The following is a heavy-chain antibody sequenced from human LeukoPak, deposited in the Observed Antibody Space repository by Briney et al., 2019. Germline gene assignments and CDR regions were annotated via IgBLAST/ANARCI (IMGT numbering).Heavy chain of an antibody. V-gene: IGHV4-31*03. CDR2: IYYSGST. Sequence: PSETLSLTCTVSGGSISSGGYYWSWIRQHPGKGLEWIGYIYYSGSTYYNPSLKSRVTISVDTSKNQFSLTLRSVTAADTAVYYCARDRQSRYSYGSRGWFDPWGQGTLVTVSS. J-gene: IGHJ5*02. CDR3: ARDRQSRYSYGSRGWFDP. CDR1: GGSISSGGYY. D-gene: IGHD5-18*01.